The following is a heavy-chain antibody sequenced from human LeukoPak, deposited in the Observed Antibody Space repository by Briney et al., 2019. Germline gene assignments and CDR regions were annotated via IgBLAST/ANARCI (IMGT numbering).Heavy chain of an antibody. D-gene: IGHD2-2*01. V-gene: IGHV4-59*01. CDR1: GVSITDYY. Sequence: PSETLSLTCTVSGVSITDYYWSWIRQPPGKGLEWIGYIYYSGSTNYNPSLKSRVTISVDTSKNQFSLKLSSVTAADTAVYYCAREPETRNYYYYGMDVWGQGTTVTVSS. J-gene: IGHJ6*02. CDR2: IYYSGST. CDR3: AREPETRNYYYYGMDV.